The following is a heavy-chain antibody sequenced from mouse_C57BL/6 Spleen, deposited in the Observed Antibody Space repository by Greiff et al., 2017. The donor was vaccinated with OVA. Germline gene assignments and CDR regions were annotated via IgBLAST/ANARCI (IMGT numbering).Heavy chain of an antibody. J-gene: IGHJ2*01. V-gene: IGHV1-26*01. Sequence: VQLQQSGPELVKPGASVKISCKASGYTFTDYYMNWVKQSHGKSLEWIGDINPNNGGTSYNQKFKGKATLTVDKSSSTAYMELRSLTSEDSAVYYCARSGMDSTAYYVDDWGQGTTLTVSS. CDR2: INPNNGGT. CDR3: ARSGMDSTAYYVDD. CDR1: GYTFTDYY. D-gene: IGHD1-2*01.